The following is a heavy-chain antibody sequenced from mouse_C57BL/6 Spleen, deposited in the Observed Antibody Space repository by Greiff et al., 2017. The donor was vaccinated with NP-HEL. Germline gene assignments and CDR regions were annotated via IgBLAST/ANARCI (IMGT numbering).Heavy chain of an antibody. V-gene: IGHV1-69*01. D-gene: IGHD2-10*02. CDR3: ARSAYGNYAAY. CDR1: GYTFTSYW. J-gene: IGHJ3*01. CDR2: IDPSDSYT. Sequence: QVQLQQSGAELVMPGASVKLSCKASGYTFTSYWMHWVKQRPGQGLEWIGEIDPSDSYTNYNQKFKGKSTLTVDKSSSTAYMQLSSLTSEDSAVYYCARSAYGNYAAYWGQGTLVTVSA.